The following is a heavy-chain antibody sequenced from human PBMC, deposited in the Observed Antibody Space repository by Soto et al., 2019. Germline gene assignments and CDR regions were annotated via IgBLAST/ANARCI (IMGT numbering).Heavy chain of an antibody. CDR1: GFTFSSYA. CDR2: ISGSGGST. J-gene: IGHJ3*02. D-gene: IGHD3-22*01. CDR3: AKARGRAYYYDRRGYTPPPDAFDI. Sequence: PGGSLRLSCAASGFTFSSYAMSWVRQAPGKGLEWVSAISGSGGSTYYADSVKGRFTISRDNSKNTLYLQMNSLRAEDTAVYYWAKARGRAYYYDRRGYTPPPDAFDIWGQGTMVPVS. V-gene: IGHV3-23*01.